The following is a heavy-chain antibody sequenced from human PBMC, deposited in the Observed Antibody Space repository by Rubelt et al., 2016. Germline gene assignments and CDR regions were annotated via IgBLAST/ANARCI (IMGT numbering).Heavy chain of an antibody. D-gene: IGHD1-26*01. CDR1: GYTFSNYG. V-gene: IGHV1-18*01. J-gene: IGHJ4*02. CDR2: ISAYNGNT. CDR3: AREVGATDL. Sequence: QVQLVQSGAEVKKPGASVKVSCKASGYTFSNYGISWVRQAPGQGLQWMGWISAYNGNTKYAQNLQGRVTMTKDTSTSTAYMELSSRRSDDTALYYCAREVGATDLWGQGTLVTVSS.